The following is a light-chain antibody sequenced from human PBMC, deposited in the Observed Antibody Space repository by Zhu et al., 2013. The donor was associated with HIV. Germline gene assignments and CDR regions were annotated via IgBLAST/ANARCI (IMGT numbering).Light chain of an antibody. Sequence: EIVMTQSPATLSVSPGERATLSCRASQSVSSNLAWYQQKPGQAPRLLIYDASNRASGIPARFSASGSGTDFTLTISSLHPEDFAVYYCHHRKNWPGTFGQGTRL. CDR3: HHRKNWPGT. CDR1: QSVSSN. J-gene: IGKJ5*01. CDR2: DAS. V-gene: IGKV3D-15*01.